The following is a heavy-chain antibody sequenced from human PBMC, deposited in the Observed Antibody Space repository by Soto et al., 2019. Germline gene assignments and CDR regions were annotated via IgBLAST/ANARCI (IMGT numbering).Heavy chain of an antibody. V-gene: IGHV5-51*01. D-gene: IGHD1-20*01. Sequence: PGESLKISCKGSGYSFIDYWIGWVRHVPGKGLEWMGVIYPGDSDTRYSPSFQGHVTISADKSISTAYLQWSTLKASDTAMYYCARQITGTKDFDYWGQGTLVTVSS. CDR2: IYPGDSDT. CDR3: ARQITGTKDFDY. CDR1: GYSFIDYW. J-gene: IGHJ4*02.